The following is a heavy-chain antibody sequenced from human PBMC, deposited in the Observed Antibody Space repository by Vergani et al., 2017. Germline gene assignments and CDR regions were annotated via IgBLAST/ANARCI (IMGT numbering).Heavy chain of an antibody. J-gene: IGHJ6*03. V-gene: IGHV4-34*01. Sequence: QVQLQQWGGGLLKPSETLSLTCVVNGGSFTSYLWTWIRQSPGEGLEWVGDIDHTGRPDHNPSLKSRLTMSVDKSRNQFSLTLNSVTATDTAIYFCARVNTETNGHLYYYYYREVWGQGTAVTVS. CDR2: IDHTGRP. D-gene: IGHD4-11*01. CDR1: GGSFTSYL. CDR3: ARVNTETNGHLYYYYYREV.